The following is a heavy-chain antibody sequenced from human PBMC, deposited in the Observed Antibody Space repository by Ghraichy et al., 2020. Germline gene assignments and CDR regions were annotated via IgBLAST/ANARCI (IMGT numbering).Heavy chain of an antibody. Sequence: SCAVSGFTFSSYAMSWVRQAPGKGLQWVSGITESGLSTYYADSVKGRFTISRDNYQNTLYLQMNSLSAEDTAVYYCAKSGYNSAWNLDYFDYWGQGTLVTVSS. CDR3: AKSGYNSAWNLDYFDY. D-gene: IGHD6-19*01. J-gene: IGHJ4*02. CDR1: GFTFSSYA. V-gene: IGHV3-23*01. CDR2: ITESGLST.